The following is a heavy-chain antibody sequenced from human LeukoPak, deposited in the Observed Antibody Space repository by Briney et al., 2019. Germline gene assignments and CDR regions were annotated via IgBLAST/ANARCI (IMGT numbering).Heavy chain of an antibody. J-gene: IGHJ3*02. CDR3: ASSYGDYVDAFDI. D-gene: IGHD4-17*01. V-gene: IGHV4-61*02. CDR1: GDSISSGSYY. Sequence: PSQTLSLTCTVSGDSISSGSYYWSWIRQPAGKGLEWIGRIYTSGSTNYSPSLKSRVTISIDTSKNQFSLKLSSVTAADTAVYYCASSYGDYVDAFDIWGQGTMVTVSS. CDR2: IYTSGST.